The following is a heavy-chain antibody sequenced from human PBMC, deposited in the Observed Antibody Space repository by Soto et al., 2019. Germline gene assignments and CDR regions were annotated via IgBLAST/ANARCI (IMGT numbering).Heavy chain of an antibody. CDR1: GFTFSTYG. CDR2: MSHDGSHK. Sequence: QVQLVESGGGVVQAGGSLGLSCTASGFTFSTYGMHWVRQAPGKGPEWVAVMSHDGSHKAFLDSVKGRFIISRDNSKNTLSLQMNSLRPDDTAVYYCAILPRSGWDHYYYGMDVWGQGTTVIVSS. D-gene: IGHD6-19*01. J-gene: IGHJ6*02. V-gene: IGHV3-30*03. CDR3: AILPRSGWDHYYYGMDV.